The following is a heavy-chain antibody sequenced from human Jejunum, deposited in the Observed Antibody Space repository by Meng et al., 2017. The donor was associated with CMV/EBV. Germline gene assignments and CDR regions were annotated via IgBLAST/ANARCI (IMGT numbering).Heavy chain of an antibody. CDR3: AKLQGLYSGTYYGHSFDF. V-gene: IGHV3-30*02. CDR1: FTSYP. CDR2: SRYDGTQD. Sequence: FTSYPMHWVRQAPGKGLEWVAFSRYDGTQDYYADSVKGRFTISRDSSDNTLYLQMKSLRSEDTAMYYCAKLQGLYSGTYYGHSFDFWGQGTVVTVSS. D-gene: IGHD1-26*01. J-gene: IGHJ4*02.